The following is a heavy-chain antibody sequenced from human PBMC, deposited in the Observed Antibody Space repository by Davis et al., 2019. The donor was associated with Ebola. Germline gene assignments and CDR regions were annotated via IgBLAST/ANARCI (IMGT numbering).Heavy chain of an antibody. J-gene: IGHJ4*02. D-gene: IGHD5-18*01. CDR3: VRETSYGYYFDY. CDR2: IYYRGST. CDR1: GGSISSTTHF. V-gene: IGHV4-39*02. Sequence: MPSETLSLTCTVSGGSISSTTHFWGWIRQPPGKGLEWIGSIYYRGSTYSNPSLKSRVSMSVDTSKNQLSLRLASVTAADTAVYFCVRETSYGYYFDYWGQGTLVTVSS.